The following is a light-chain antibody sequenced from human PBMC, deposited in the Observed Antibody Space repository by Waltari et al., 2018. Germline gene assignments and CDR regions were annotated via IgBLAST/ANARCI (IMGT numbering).Light chain of an antibody. Sequence: QSALTQPASVSGSPGQSITISCTGTSSDVGGYNYVSWYQQHPGKAPKLMIYDVRNRPSGASNRFSGSKSGNTASLTISGLQAEDEADYYCSSYTSSSTRVFGGGTKLTVL. J-gene: IGLJ2*01. CDR1: SSDVGGYNY. CDR3: SSYTSSSTRV. V-gene: IGLV2-14*03. CDR2: DVR.